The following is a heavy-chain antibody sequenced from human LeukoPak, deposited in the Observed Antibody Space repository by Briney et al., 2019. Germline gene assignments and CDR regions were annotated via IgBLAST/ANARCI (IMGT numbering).Heavy chain of an antibody. Sequence: RASVKVSCKASGYTFSSYGSSWVRQAPGQRLEWMGWINAGNGNTKYSQKFQGRVTITRDTSASTAYMELSSLRSEDTAVYYCARGVRIAVAGTGIGAFDIWGQGTMVTVSS. D-gene: IGHD6-19*01. CDR3: ARGVRIAVAGTGIGAFDI. J-gene: IGHJ3*02. CDR2: INAGNGNT. V-gene: IGHV1-3*01. CDR1: GYTFSSYG.